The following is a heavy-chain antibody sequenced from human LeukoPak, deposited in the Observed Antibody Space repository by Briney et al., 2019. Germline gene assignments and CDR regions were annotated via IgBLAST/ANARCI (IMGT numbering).Heavy chain of an antibody. V-gene: IGHV4-4*07. CDR1: GGSITNYY. J-gene: IGHJ4*02. D-gene: IGHD6-19*01. CDR3: TTTAYSSAWRFDY. CDR2: IYASASA. Sequence: PSETLSLTCSVSGGVSGGSITNYYCTWIRQPAGKGLEGIGRIYASASAAYNPSLYSRLSMSVDTSNNQFSLKLNSVNAADKAVYYCTTTAYSSAWRFDYWGQGALVTVSS.